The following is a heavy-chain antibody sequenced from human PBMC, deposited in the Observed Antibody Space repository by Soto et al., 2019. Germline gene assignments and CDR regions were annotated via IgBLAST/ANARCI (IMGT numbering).Heavy chain of an antibody. CDR3: AREGRYSGYGRDLMYYYYYGMDV. CDR2: ISAYNGNT. V-gene: IGHV1-18*04. D-gene: IGHD5-12*01. CDR1: GYTFTSYG. Sequence: ASVKVSCKASGYTFTSYGISWVRQAPGQGLEWMGWISAYNGNTNYAQKLQGRVTMTTDTSTSTAYMELRSLRSDDTAVYYCAREGRYSGYGRDLMYYYYYGMDVWGQGTTVTVSS. J-gene: IGHJ6*02.